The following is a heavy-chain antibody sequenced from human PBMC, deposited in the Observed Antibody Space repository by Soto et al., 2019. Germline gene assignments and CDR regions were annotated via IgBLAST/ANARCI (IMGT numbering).Heavy chain of an antibody. D-gene: IGHD2-15*01. J-gene: IGHJ6*02. CDR2: IWYDGSNK. Sequence: GGSLRLSCAASGFTFSSYGMHGVRPAPGKGLEWVAVIWYDGSNKYYADSVKGRFTISRDNSKNTLYRQMNSLRAEDTAVYYCESDLAGYYYYYGMDVWGQGTTVTVSS. V-gene: IGHV3-33*01. CDR3: ESDLAGYYYYYGMDV. CDR1: GFTFSSYG.